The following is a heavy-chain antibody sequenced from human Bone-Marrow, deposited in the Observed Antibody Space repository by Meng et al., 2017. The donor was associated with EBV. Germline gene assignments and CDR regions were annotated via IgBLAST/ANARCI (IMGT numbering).Heavy chain of an antibody. V-gene: IGHV4-4*02. D-gene: IGHD3-10*01. CDR3: ARDISGTIDY. CDR2: IDHSGST. Sequence: QVDRKESGPGLGHPSGTLSFTFGVSGGSSSSSNWWCWVRQPPGKGLEWIGVIDHSGSTNYNPSLKSRVTISIDKSKNQFSLKLSSVTAAYTAVYYCARDISGTIDYWGQGTLVTVSS. CDR1: GGSSSSSNW. J-gene: IGHJ4*02.